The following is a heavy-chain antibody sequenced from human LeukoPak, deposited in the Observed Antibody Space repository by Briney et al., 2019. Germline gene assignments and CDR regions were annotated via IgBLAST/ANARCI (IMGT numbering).Heavy chain of an antibody. CDR3: ARALQGSYAMDA. CDR1: GFTFNTYS. J-gene: IGHJ6*02. D-gene: IGHD2-15*01. CDR2: ISSSSNYI. V-gene: IGHV3-21*01. Sequence: GGSLRLSCATSGFTFNTYSLNWVRQAPGKRLEWVSSISSSSNYISYAESVKGRFTVSRVNAKSSLYLQMNSLRAEDTATYYCARALQGSYAMDAWGQGATVIVS.